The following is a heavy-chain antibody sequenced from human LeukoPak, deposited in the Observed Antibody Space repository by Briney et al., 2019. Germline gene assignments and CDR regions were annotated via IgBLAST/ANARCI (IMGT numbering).Heavy chain of an antibody. CDR1: GFTFDDYA. D-gene: IGHD6-13*01. V-gene: IGHV3-9*01. J-gene: IGHJ6*02. Sequence: GGSLRLSCAASGFTFDDYAMHWVRQVPGKGLEWVSGISWNCASTAYADSVKGRFTISRDNSKNTLYLQMNSLRAEDTAVYYCAKVAAAGANYYYGMDVWGQGTTVTVSS. CDR2: ISWNCAST. CDR3: AKVAAAGANYYYGMDV.